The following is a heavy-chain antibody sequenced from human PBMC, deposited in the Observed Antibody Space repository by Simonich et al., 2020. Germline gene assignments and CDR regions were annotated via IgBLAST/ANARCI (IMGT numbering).Heavy chain of an antibody. V-gene: IGHV3-74*01. J-gene: IGHJ3*02. Sequence: EVQLVESGGGLVQPGGSLRLSCAASGFTFSSYWMHWVRQAPGEGVGWLAWISSKRSNTNYAQTLQGRVTITRDTAKNTLYMEMNSLRAEDTAVYYCARSNSDNDAFDIWGQGTMVTVSS. CDR1: GFTFSSYW. CDR3: ARSNSDNDAFDI. D-gene: IGHD4-4*01. CDR2: ISSKRSNT.